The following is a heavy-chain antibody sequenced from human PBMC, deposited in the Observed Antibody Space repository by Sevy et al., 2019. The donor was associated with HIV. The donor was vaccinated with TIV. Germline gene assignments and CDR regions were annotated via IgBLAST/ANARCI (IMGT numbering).Heavy chain of an antibody. D-gene: IGHD3-9*01. J-gene: IGHJ4*02. V-gene: IGHV1-69*13. Sequence: ASVKVSCKASGGTFSSYAISWVRQAPGQGLEWMGGIIPIFGTANYVQKFQGRVTITADESTSTAYMELSSLRSEDTAVYYCARGVLRYFDWLVYWGQGTLVTVSS. CDR3: ARGVLRYFDWLVY. CDR2: IIPIFGTA. CDR1: GGTFSSYA.